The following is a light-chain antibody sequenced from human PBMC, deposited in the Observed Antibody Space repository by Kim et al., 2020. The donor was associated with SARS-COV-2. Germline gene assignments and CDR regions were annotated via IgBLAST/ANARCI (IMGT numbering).Light chain of an antibody. CDR1: SSNIGSNY. CDR2: RNN. J-gene: IGLJ1*01. V-gene: IGLV1-47*01. CDR3: AAWDDSLSGPEV. Sequence: ELTPPPSASGTPGQRVTISCSGSSSNIGSNYVYWYQQLPGTAPKLLIYRNNQRPSGVPDRFSGSKSGTSASLAISGLRSEDEADYYCAAWDDSLSGPEVFGTGTKVTVL.